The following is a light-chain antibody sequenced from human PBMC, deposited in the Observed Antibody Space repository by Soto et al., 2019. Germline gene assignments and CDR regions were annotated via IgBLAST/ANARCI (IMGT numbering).Light chain of an antibody. V-gene: IGKV3-15*01. CDR3: QKYDNWPLT. Sequence: EIVMTQSPATLSVSPGERATLSCRASQSISSYLAWYQQKPGQAPRLLIYGASTRATGIPARFSGSGSGTEFTLTISSLQSEDFAVYYCQKYDNWPLTFGGGTKVEIK. J-gene: IGKJ4*01. CDR1: QSISSY. CDR2: GAS.